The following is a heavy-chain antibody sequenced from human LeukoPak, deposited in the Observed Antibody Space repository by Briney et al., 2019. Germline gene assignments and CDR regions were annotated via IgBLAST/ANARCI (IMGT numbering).Heavy chain of an antibody. V-gene: IGHV1-8*01. CDR1: GYTFTSYD. D-gene: IGHD6-19*01. CDR2: MNPNSGNT. Sequence: ASVKVSCKASGYTFTSYDINWVRQATGQGLEWMGWMNPNSGNTGYAQKFQGRVTMTRNTSISTAYMELSSLRSGDTAVYYCAKGRQQWLAYAFDIWGQGTMVTVSS. CDR3: AKGRQQWLAYAFDI. J-gene: IGHJ3*02.